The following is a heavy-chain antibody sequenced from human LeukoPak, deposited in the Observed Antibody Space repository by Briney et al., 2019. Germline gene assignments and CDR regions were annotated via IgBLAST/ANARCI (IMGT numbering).Heavy chain of an antibody. CDR2: IYHSGST. V-gene: IGHV4-4*02. Sequence: SETLSLTCAVSGGSISSSNWWSWVRQPPGKGLEWIGEIYHSGSTNYNPSLKSRVTISADKSKNQFSLKLSSVTAADTAVYYCARDGVTTADTLDYWGQGTLVTVSS. CDR3: ARDGVTTADTLDY. J-gene: IGHJ4*02. CDR1: GGSISSSNW. D-gene: IGHD4-17*01.